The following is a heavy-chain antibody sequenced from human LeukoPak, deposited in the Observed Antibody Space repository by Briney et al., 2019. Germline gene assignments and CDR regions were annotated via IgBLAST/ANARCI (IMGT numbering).Heavy chain of an antibody. CDR2: ISSSSSTI. V-gene: IGHV3-48*02. J-gene: IGHJ4*02. CDR3: AREDPYSSGWSFDY. Sequence: GGSLRLSCAASGFTFSSYSMNWVRQAPGKGLEWVSYISSSSSTIHYADSVKGRFTISRDNAKNSLYLQMNSLRDEDTAVYYCAREDPYSSGWSFDYWGQGTLVTVSS. CDR1: GFTFSSYS. D-gene: IGHD6-19*01.